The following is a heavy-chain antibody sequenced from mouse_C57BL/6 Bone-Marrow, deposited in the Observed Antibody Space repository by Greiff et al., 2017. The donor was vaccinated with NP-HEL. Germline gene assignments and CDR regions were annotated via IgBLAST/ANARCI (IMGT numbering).Heavy chain of an antibody. CDR1: GYTFTSYW. V-gene: IGHV1-69*01. Sequence: VQLQQSGAELVMPGASVKLSCKASGYTFTSYWMHWVKQRPGQGLEWIGEIDPSDSYTNYNQKFKGKSTLTVDKSSSTAYMQLSSLTSEDSAVYYCAREVVAWFAYWGQGTLVTVSA. D-gene: IGHD1-1*02. CDR2: IDPSDSYT. J-gene: IGHJ3*01. CDR3: AREVVAWFAY.